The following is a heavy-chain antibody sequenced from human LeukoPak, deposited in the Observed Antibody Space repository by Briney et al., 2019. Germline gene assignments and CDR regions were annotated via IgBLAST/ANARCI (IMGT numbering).Heavy chain of an antibody. CDR3: ASGITGTDLDY. CDR2: IYYSGST. CDR1: GGSISSYY. D-gene: IGHD1-7*01. V-gene: IGHV4-59*01. Sequence: PSETLSLTCTVSGGSISSYYWSCIRQPPGKGLEWIGYIYYSGSTNYNPSLKSRVTISVDTSKNQFSLKLSSVTAADTAVYYCASGITGTDLDYWGQGSLVTVSS. J-gene: IGHJ4*02.